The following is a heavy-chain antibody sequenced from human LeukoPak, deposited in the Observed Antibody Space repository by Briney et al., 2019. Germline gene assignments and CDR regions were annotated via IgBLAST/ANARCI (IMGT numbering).Heavy chain of an antibody. J-gene: IGHJ6*04. CDR3: AKETYIVVVPAARMDV. CDR1: GFTFSSYG. V-gene: IGHV3-30*02. CDR2: IRYDGSNK. D-gene: IGHD2-2*01. Sequence: PGGSLRLSCAASGFTFSSYGMHWVRQAPGKGLEWVAFIRYDGSNKYYADSVKGRFTISRDNSKNTLYLQMNSLRAEDTAVYYCAKETYIVVVPAARMDVWGKGTTVTVSS.